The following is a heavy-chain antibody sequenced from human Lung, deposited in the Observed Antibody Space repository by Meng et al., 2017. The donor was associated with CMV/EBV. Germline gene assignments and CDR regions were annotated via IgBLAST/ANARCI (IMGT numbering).Heavy chain of an antibody. Sequence: ASXXVSXKASGFTFTGYYMHWVRQAPGKGLEWMGWINPNSGGTNYVQKFQGRVTMTRDTSISTVYMELSRLKYDDTAVYYCARDGTQGWLGYNWFDPWGQGXLVTVSS. V-gene: IGHV1-2*02. J-gene: IGHJ5*02. D-gene: IGHD5-18*01. CDR1: GFTFTGYY. CDR3: ARDGTQGWLGYNWFDP. CDR2: INPNSGGT.